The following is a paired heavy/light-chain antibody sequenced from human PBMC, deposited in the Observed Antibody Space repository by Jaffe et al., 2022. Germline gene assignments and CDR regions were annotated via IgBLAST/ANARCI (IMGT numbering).Heavy chain of an antibody. V-gene: IGHV4-34*01. CDR1: GGSFSGYY. D-gene: IGHD3-10*01. CDR2: INHSGST. Sequence: QVQLQQWGAGLLKPSETLSLTCAVYGGSFSGYYWSWIRQPPGKGLEWIGEINHSGSTNYNPSLKSRVTISVDTSKNQFSLKLSSVTAADTAVYYCARGGPYYYGSGRGARGFDPWGQGTLVTVSS. CDR3: ARGGPYYYGSGRGARGFDP. J-gene: IGHJ5*02.
Light chain of an antibody. CDR2: DAS. V-gene: IGKV3-11*01. Sequence: EIVLTQSPATLSLSPGERATLSCRASQSVSSYLAWYQQKPGQAPRLLIYDASNRATGIPARFSGSGSGTDFTLTISSLEPEDFAVYYCQQRSNWPLLYTFGQGTKLEIK. CDR1: QSVSSY. CDR3: QQRSNWPLLYT. J-gene: IGKJ2*01.